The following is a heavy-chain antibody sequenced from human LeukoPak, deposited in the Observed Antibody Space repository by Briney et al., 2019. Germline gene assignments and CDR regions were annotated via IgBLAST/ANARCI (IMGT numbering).Heavy chain of an antibody. CDR1: GGSFSGYY. Sequence: PSETLSLTCAVYGGSFSGYYWSWIRQPPGKGLEWIGEINHSGSTNYNPSLKSRVTISVDTSKNQFSLKLSSVTAADTAVYYCARSRDYYGSGSYRWGPSPFDYWGQGTLVTVSS. CDR2: INHSGST. CDR3: ARSRDYYGSGSYRWGPSPFDY. V-gene: IGHV4-34*01. D-gene: IGHD3-10*01. J-gene: IGHJ4*02.